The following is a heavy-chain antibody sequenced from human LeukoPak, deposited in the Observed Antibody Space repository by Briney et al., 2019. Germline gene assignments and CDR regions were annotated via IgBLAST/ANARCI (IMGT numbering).Heavy chain of an antibody. V-gene: IGHV7-4-1*02. J-gene: IGHJ1*01. Sequence: ASVKVSCKASGYTSTNFPMNWVRQAPGQGLEWMGSINTNTGNPTYAQAFTGRFVFSLDTSVSTAYLQITSLETEDTAVYYCARATTVTSFRIEYFQLWGRGTLVTVSS. CDR1: GYTSTNFP. CDR3: ARATTVTSFRIEYFQL. CDR2: INTNTGNP. D-gene: IGHD4-17*01.